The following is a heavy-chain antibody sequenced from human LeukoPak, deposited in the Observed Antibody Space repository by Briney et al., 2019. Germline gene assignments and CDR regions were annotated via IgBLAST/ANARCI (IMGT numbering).Heavy chain of an antibody. CDR1: GFTFSSYA. CDR3: AREFTFGGVIGY. Sequence: GGSLRLSCAASGFTFSSYAMHCVRQVPGKGQEWVAVISYDGSNKYYADSVKGRFTISRDNSKNTLYLQMNSLRAEDTAVYYCAREFTFGGVIGYWGQGTLVTVSS. V-gene: IGHV3-30*04. D-gene: IGHD3-16*01. J-gene: IGHJ4*02. CDR2: ISYDGSNK.